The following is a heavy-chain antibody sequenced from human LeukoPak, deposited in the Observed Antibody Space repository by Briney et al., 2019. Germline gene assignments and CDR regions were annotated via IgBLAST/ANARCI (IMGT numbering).Heavy chain of an antibody. CDR2: INPNSGGT. CDR1: GYTFTGYY. J-gene: IGHJ6*03. CDR3: ARESVGSTSSYYYMDV. D-gene: IGHD2-2*01. V-gene: IGHV1-2*02. Sequence: GASVKVSCKASGYTFTGYYMHWVRQAPGQGLEWMGWINPNSGGTNYAQKFQGRVTMTRDTSISTAYMELSRLRSDDTAVYYCARESVGSTSSYYYMDVWGKGTTVTVSS.